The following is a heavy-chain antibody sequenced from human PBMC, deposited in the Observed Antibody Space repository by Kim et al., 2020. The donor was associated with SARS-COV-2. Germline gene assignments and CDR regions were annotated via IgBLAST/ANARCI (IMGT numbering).Heavy chain of an antibody. CDR2: IYYSGST. D-gene: IGHD3-16*01. V-gene: IGHV4-31*03. Sequence: SETLSLTCTVSGGSISSGGYYWSWIRQHPGKGLEWIGYIYYSGSTYYNPSLKSRVTISVDTSKNQFSLKLSSVTAADTAVYYCARDRDYGDYGMDVWGQGTTVTVSS. J-gene: IGHJ6*02. CDR1: GGSISSGGYY. CDR3: ARDRDYGDYGMDV.